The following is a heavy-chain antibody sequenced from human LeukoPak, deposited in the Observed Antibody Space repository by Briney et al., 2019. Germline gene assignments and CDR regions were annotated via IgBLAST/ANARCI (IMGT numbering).Heavy chain of an antibody. Sequence: KPSGTLSLICAVSGGSISSSNWWSWVRQPPGKGLEWIAEIHHSGSTNYNPALKSRVTISVDTSKNQFSLKLTSMTAADTAVYYCARHDYSNYLFDYWGQGTLVTVSS. D-gene: IGHD4-11*01. CDR1: GGSISSSNW. CDR2: IHHSGST. V-gene: IGHV4-4*02. CDR3: ARHDYSNYLFDY. J-gene: IGHJ4*02.